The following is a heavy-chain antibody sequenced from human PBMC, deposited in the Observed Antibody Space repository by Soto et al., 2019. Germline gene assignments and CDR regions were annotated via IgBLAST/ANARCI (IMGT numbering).Heavy chain of an antibody. V-gene: IGHV3-33*05. D-gene: IGHD3-16*01. CDR1: GFTFRGYV. CDR2: TSYDGGDK. J-gene: IGHJ1*01. CDR3: ARWGTTGGLDV. Sequence: QVQLVESGGGLVQPGSSLRVSGVGSGFTFRGYVIHWVRQAPGKGLEWVALTSYDGGDKYYDDSVRGRFTISRDNSRNTVDLQMDSLRLEDTALYYCARWGTTGGLDVWGQGTLVSVSS.